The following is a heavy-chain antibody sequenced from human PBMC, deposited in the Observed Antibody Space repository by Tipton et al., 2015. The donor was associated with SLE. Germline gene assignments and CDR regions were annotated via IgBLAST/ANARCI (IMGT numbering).Heavy chain of an antibody. CDR3: AREAKGYSGYAIDF. Sequence: RSLRLSCEASGFTFSGYALHWVRQAPGKGLEWVALISYDARNEYYADSVKGRFTISRDSSKNQLYLQMNSLRAEDTAVYYCAREAKGYSGYAIDFWGQGTLVTVSS. CDR1: GFTFSGYA. V-gene: IGHV3-30*04. D-gene: IGHD5-12*01. CDR2: ISYDARNE. J-gene: IGHJ4*02.